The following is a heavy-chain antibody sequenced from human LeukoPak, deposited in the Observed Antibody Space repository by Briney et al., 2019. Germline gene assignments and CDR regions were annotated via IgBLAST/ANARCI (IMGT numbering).Heavy chain of an antibody. D-gene: IGHD2-15*01. V-gene: IGHV1-18*04. CDR3: ARDHCSGGSCFYYFDY. Sequence: ASVKVSCKASGYTFISYGISWVRQAPGQGLEWMGWISPYNGNTNYAQKLQGRVTMTTDTSTSTAYMELSSLRSEDTAVYYCARDHCSGGSCFYYFDYWGQGTLVTVSS. CDR2: ISPYNGNT. CDR1: GYTFISYG. J-gene: IGHJ4*02.